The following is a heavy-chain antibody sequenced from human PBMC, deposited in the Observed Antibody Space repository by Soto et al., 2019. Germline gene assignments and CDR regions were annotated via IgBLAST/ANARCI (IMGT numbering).Heavy chain of an antibody. CDR2: ISGNSGSL. V-gene: IGHV3-9*01. D-gene: IGHD6-6*01. CDR1: GFIFDDYA. CDR3: AKDRYSSSAYYYYGMDA. J-gene: IGHJ6*02. Sequence: EVQLVESGGGLVQPGRSLRLSCAASGFIFDDYAMHWVRQAPGKGLEWVSVISGNSGSLGYADSVKGRFTISRDNAKISLYLQMNSLRAEDTALYYCAKDRYSSSAYYYYGMDAWGQGTTVTVSS.